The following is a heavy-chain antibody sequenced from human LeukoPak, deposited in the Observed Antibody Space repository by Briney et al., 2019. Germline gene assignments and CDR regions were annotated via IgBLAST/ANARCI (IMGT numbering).Heavy chain of an antibody. V-gene: IGHV1-69*05. CDR3: ARAPVVPAVNWFDP. D-gene: IGHD2-2*01. CDR1: GGTFSSYA. J-gene: IGHJ5*02. Sequence: ASVKVSCKASGGTFSSYAISWVRQAPGQGLEWMGWIIPIFGTANYAQKFQGRVTITTDESTSTAYMELSSLRSEDTAVYYCARAPVVPAVNWFDPWGQGTLVTVSS. CDR2: IIPIFGTA.